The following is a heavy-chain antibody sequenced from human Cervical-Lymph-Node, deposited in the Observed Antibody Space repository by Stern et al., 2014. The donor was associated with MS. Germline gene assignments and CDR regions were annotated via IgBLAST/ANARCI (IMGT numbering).Heavy chain of an antibody. CDR1: GYTFSNYA. CDR2: FNVGYGNM. CDR3: AGPGGPLTTLGILHY. J-gene: IGHJ4*02. V-gene: IGHV1-3*01. D-gene: IGHD3-22*01. Sequence: QVQLVQSGAEVKEPGASVKVSCKASGYTFSNYAIHWVRQAPGQRLEWLGWFNVGYGNMRYSQKFQGRVTITRDTSASTVYVELSSLRSEDTAVYFCAGPGGPLTTLGILHYWGQGTLVTVSS.